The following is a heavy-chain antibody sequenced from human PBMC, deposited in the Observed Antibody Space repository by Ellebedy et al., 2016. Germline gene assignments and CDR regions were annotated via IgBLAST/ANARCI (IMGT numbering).Heavy chain of an antibody. CDR2: INHSGST. D-gene: IGHD6-13*01. V-gene: IGHV4-34*01. CDR3: ARGPQWYSSSWFLDY. J-gene: IGHJ4*02. Sequence: SETLSLTXAVYGGSFSGYYWSWIRQPPGKGLEWIGEINHSGSTNYNPSLKSRVTISVDTSKNQFSLKLSSVTAADTAVYYCARGPQWYSSSWFLDYWGQGTLVTVSS. CDR1: GGSFSGYY.